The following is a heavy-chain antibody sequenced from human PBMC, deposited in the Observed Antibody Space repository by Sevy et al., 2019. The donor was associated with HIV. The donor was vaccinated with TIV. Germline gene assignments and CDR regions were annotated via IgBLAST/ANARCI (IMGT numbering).Heavy chain of an antibody. CDR3: ARCLFGTSSY. CDR2: IYSGGNT. CDR1: GFTVSSYY. Sequence: GGFLRLSCATSGFTVSSYYMSWVRQAPGKGLEWVSLIYSGGNTYYADSVKGRFTISRDNSKNTLYLQMNTLRAEDTAVYYCARCLFGTSSYWGQGTLVTVSS. V-gene: IGHV3-53*01. D-gene: IGHD6-13*01. J-gene: IGHJ4*02.